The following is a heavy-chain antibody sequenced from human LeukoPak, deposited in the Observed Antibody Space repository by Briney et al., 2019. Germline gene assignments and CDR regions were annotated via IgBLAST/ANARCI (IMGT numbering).Heavy chain of an antibody. CDR1: GYTFTGYY. Sequence: ASVKVSCKASGYTFTGYYMHWGRQAPGQGLEWMGWINPNSGGTDYAQKFQGRVTMTRDTSISTAYMELSRLRSDDTAVYYCARAAASIDYWGQGTLVTVSS. CDR3: ARAAASIDY. CDR2: INPNSGGT. J-gene: IGHJ4*02. V-gene: IGHV1-2*02.